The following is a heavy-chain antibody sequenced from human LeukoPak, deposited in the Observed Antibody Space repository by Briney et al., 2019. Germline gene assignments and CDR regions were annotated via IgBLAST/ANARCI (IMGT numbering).Heavy chain of an antibody. CDR1: GGSISGDY. CDR2: IYYTGRT. D-gene: IGHD1-26*01. Sequence: SETLSLTCTVSGGSISGDYWSWIRQPPGKGLEWVRYIYYTGRTNYNPSLKSRVTISVDTSKNQFSLKLSSVTAADTAVYYCARLQGGSTAVFDYWGQGTLVSVSS. CDR3: ARLQGGSTAVFDY. J-gene: IGHJ4*02. V-gene: IGHV4-59*01.